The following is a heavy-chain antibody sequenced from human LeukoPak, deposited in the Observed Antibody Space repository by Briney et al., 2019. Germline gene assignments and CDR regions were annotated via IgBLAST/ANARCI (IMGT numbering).Heavy chain of an antibody. CDR1: GFTFSTYW. CDR2: IHPDGSET. D-gene: IGHD3/OR15-3a*01. V-gene: IGHV3-7*03. Sequence: PGGSLRLSCEASGFTFSTYWMGWVRQAPGKGLEWVANIHPDGSETSYVDSVKGRFTISRDNARKSMFLQMNSLGAEDTAVYYCAKEVGHERRGYYFDYWGQGTLVTVSS. J-gene: IGHJ4*02. CDR3: AKEVGHERRGYYFDY.